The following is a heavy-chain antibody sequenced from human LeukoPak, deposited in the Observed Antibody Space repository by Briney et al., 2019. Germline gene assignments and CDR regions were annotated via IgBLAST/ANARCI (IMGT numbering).Heavy chain of an antibody. CDR1: GFTFSSYG. D-gene: IGHD3-22*01. Sequence: PGGSLRLSCAASGFTFSSYGMSWVRQAPGKGLEWVSAISGSGGSTYYADSKNTLYLQMNSLRAEDTAVYYCASAWHLGIVVVMLDYWGQGTLVTVSS. CDR3: ASAWHLGIVVVMLDY. V-gene: IGHV3-23*01. J-gene: IGHJ4*02. CDR2: ISGSGGST.